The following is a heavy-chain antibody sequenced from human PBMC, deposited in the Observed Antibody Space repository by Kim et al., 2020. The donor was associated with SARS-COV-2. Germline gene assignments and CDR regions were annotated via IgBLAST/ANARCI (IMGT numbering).Heavy chain of an antibody. CDR2: IRSKAYGGTT. Sequence: GSLRLSCTASGFTFGDYAMSWVRQAPGKGLEWVGFIRSKAYGGTTEYAASVKGRFTISRDDSKSIAYLQMNSLKTEDTAVYYCTRGVIGYDSSGYYSTTIDYWGQGTLVTVSS. J-gene: IGHJ4*02. CDR3: TRGVIGYDSSGYYSTTIDY. D-gene: IGHD3-22*01. CDR1: GFTFGDYA. V-gene: IGHV3-49*04.